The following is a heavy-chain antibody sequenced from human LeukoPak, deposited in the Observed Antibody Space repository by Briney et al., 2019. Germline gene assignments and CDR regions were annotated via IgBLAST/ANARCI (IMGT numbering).Heavy chain of an antibody. D-gene: IGHD3-10*01. Sequence: GESLKISCKGSGYSFTNYWIGWMRQMPGKGLEWMGIIYPGDSDTRYSPSFQGQVTISADKSINTAYLRWSSLKASDTAMYYCARRGEDYYFDYWGQGILVTVSS. V-gene: IGHV5-51*01. CDR3: ARRGEDYYFDY. CDR2: IYPGDSDT. CDR1: GYSFTNYW. J-gene: IGHJ4*02.